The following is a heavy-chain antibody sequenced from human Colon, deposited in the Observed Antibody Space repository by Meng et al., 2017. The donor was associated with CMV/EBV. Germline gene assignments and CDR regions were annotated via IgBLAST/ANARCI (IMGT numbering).Heavy chain of an antibody. Sequence: VPLQGWGAVLLKPSEALSLTFVGSGGSFSNYYWSWIRQSPGKGLEWIGDIHQSGITNHNPSLKSRVTISIDTSKNQFSLKLSSVTAADTALYYCAGGTYQAWEVLYFWGQGTLVTVSS. CDR1: GGSFSNYY. CDR2: IHQSGIT. CDR3: AGGTYQAWEVLYF. V-gene: IGHV4-34*01. J-gene: IGHJ4*02. D-gene: IGHD3-10*01.